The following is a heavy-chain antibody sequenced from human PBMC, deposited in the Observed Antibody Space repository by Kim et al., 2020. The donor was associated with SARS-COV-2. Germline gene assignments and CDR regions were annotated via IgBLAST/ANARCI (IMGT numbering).Heavy chain of an antibody. CDR3: AKDSGDP. D-gene: IGHD1-26*01. CDR2: NSGSI. V-gene: IGHV3-9*01. Sequence: NSGSIGYADSGKGRFTISRDNAKNSLYLQMNSLRAEDTALYYCAKDSGDPWGQGTLVTVSS. J-gene: IGHJ5*02.